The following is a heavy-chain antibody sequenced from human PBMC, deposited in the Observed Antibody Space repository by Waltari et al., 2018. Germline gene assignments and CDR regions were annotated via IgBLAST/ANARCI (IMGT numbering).Heavy chain of an antibody. Sequence: EVQLLESGGGSVQPGGSLRLSCAASGFTFIPYAMTWVRQAPGQGLEWVSLLYSDGTTYYADSVKGRFSVSRDNSKNTLYLQMNSLRVEDTAIYYCANRGLDDGDQGKDYWGQGTLVTVSS. V-gene: IGHV3-23*03. CDR3: ANRGLDDGDQGKDY. J-gene: IGHJ4*02. D-gene: IGHD4-17*01. CDR1: GFTFIPYA. CDR2: LLYSDGTT.